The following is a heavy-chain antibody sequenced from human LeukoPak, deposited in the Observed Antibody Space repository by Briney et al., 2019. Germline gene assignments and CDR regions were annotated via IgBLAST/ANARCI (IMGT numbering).Heavy chain of an antibody. J-gene: IGHJ4*02. Sequence: GGSLRLSCAASGFTFSRFAMYWVRQAPGKGLGWVAIISNDGSSEYYADSVKGRFTISRDNSKNTLYLQMNSLRAEDTAVYYCARGQLWLLSYWGQGTLVTVSS. CDR3: ARGQLWLLSY. CDR2: ISNDGSSE. V-gene: IGHV3-30-3*01. D-gene: IGHD5-18*01. CDR1: GFTFSRFA.